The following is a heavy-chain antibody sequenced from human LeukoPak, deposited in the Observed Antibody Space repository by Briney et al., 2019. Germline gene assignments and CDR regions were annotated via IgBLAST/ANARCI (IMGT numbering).Heavy chain of an antibody. Sequence: SETLSLTCAVSGYSISSGYYWGWIRQPPGKGLEWIGSIYHSGSTYYNPSLKSRVTISVDTSKNQFSLKLSSVTAADTAVYYCARQRTGFGELLFPYFDYWGQGTLVTVSS. V-gene: IGHV4-38-2*01. J-gene: IGHJ4*02. CDR3: ARQRTGFGELLFPYFDY. CDR2: IYHSGST. CDR1: GYSISSGYY. D-gene: IGHD3-10*01.